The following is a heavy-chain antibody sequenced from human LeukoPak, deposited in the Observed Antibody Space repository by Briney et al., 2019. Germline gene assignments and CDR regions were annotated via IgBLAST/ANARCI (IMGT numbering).Heavy chain of an antibody. Sequence: SETLSLTCTVSGGSISSGTYYWTWIRQPPGKGLEWIGYIYYSGSTNYNPSLKSRVTISVDTSKNQFSLKLSSVTAADTAVYYCARRLPSTVVTFDAFDIWGQGTMVTVSS. D-gene: IGHD4-23*01. CDR1: GGSISSGTYY. V-gene: IGHV4-61*01. J-gene: IGHJ3*02. CDR3: ARRLPSTVVTFDAFDI. CDR2: IYYSGST.